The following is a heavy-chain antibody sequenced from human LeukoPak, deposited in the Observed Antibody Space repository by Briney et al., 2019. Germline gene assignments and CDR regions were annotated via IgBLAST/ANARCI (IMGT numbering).Heavy chain of an antibody. J-gene: IGHJ6*03. CDR1: GYSFTSYW. V-gene: IGHV5-51*01. CDR3: ARLASGFGDRSYYYYYMDV. CDR2: IYPGDSDT. Sequence: GESLKISCKGSGYSFTSYWIGWVRQMPGKGLEWMGIIYPGDSDTRYSPSFQGQVTISADKSISTAYLQRSSLKASDTAMYYCARLASGFGDRSYYYYYMDVWGKGTTVTISS. D-gene: IGHD3-10*01.